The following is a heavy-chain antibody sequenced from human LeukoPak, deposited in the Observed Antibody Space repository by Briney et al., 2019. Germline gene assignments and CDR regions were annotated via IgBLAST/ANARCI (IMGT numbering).Heavy chain of an antibody. Sequence: NTSETLSLTCTISGGSISSGGYYWSWIRQPAGKGLEWIGRIYTSGSTNYNPSLKSRVTMSVDTSKNQFSLKLSSVTAADTAVYYCARDWNNWFDPWGQGTLVTVSS. V-gene: IGHV4-61*02. CDR2: IYTSGST. CDR1: GGSISSGGYY. D-gene: IGHD3-3*01. CDR3: ARDWNNWFDP. J-gene: IGHJ5*02.